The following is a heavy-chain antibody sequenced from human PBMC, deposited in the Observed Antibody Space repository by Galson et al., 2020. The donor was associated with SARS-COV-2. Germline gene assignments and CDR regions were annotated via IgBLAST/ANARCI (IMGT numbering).Heavy chain of an antibody. Sequence: SQTLSLTCTVSGGSISTSSYYWNWIRQPPGKGLEWIGSVFYSGSTYYNPSLKSRVTISIETSKNQFSLKLSSVIAADTAVFYCARNTLDGSGTYNYLDYWGQGTLVTVSS. CDR1: GGSISTSSYY. V-gene: IGHV4-39*07. J-gene: IGHJ4*02. CDR2: VFYSGST. D-gene: IGHD3-10*01. CDR3: ARNTLDGSGTYNYLDY.